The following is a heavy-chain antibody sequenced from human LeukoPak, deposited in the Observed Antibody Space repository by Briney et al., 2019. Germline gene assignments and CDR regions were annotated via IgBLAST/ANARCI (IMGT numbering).Heavy chain of an antibody. D-gene: IGHD3-10*01. CDR3: AKGRSGSYYNSYGMDV. CDR1: GGSFSGYY. CDR2: INHSGST. V-gene: IGHV4-34*01. J-gene: IGHJ6*04. Sequence: SETLSLTCAVYGGSFSGYYWSWIRQPPGKGLEWIGEINHSGSTNYNPSLKSRVTISVDTSKNQFSLKLSSVTAADTAVYYCAKGRSGSYYNSYGMDVWSKGTTVTVSS.